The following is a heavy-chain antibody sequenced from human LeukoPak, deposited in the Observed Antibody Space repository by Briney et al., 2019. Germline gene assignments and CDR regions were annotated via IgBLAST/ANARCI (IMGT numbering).Heavy chain of an antibody. CDR1: GFTFWSYE. V-gene: IGHV3-48*03. CDR3: ARSYCSGGSCYVLDY. CDR2: ISNGASTR. Sequence: LPGGSLRLSCAASGFTFWSYEMNWVRQAPGKGLEWVAYISNGASTRYYADSVRGRFTISRDNAKKSLYLQMNSLRAEDTAVYYCARSYCSGGSCYVLDYWGQGTLVTVSS. J-gene: IGHJ4*02. D-gene: IGHD2-15*01.